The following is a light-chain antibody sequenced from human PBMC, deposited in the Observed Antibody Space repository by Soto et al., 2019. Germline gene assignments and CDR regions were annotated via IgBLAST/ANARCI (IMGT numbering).Light chain of an antibody. Sequence: DIQMTQSPSTLSASVGDRVTITCRASQSISSWLAWYQQKPGKAPKLLIYKASTLKSGVPSRFSGSGSGTEFTLTISSLQPDDFATYYCQHYKSYPWTFGQGTKVDIK. J-gene: IGKJ1*01. CDR2: KAS. V-gene: IGKV1-5*03. CDR1: QSISSW. CDR3: QHYKSYPWT.